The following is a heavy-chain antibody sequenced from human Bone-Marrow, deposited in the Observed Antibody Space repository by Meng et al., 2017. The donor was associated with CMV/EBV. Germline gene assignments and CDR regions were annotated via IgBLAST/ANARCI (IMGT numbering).Heavy chain of an antibody. CDR2: TYDGVRDS. J-gene: IGHJ2*01. CDR3: ARGGPYVKEGLGVWYLAL. CDR1: GFSFTSFG. D-gene: IGHD1-26*01. V-gene: IGHV3-23*03. Sequence: GGSLRLSCAAPGFSFTSFGMNWVRQIPGKGLQWIANTYDGVRDSRYADSVKGRFTSSRDNTKYMLYLQMNSLRVEDTAIYYCARGGPYVKEGLGVWYLALWGRGTLVTVSS.